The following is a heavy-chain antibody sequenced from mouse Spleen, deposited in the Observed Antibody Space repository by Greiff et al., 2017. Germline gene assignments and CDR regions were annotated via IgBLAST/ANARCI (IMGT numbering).Heavy chain of an antibody. D-gene: IGHD3-2*02. J-gene: IGHJ1*01. CDR3: AREEAYWYFDV. CDR2: INPSSGYT. V-gene: IGHV1-4*01. Sequence: VKLQESGAELARPGASVKMSCKASGYTFTSYTMHWVKQRPGQGLEWIGYINPSSGYTKYNQKFKDKATLTADKSSSTAYMQLSSLTSEDSAVYYCAREEAYWYFDVWGAGTTVTVSS. CDR1: GYTFTSYT.